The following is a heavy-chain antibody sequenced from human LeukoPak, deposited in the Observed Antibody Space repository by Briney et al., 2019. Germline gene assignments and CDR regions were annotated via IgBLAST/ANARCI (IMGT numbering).Heavy chain of an antibody. CDR1: GASISSGGYF. CDR2: IFNSGST. D-gene: IGHD5-24*01. J-gene: IGHJ6*02. CDR3: ARDRGPRYGMDV. V-gene: IGHV4-31*03. Sequence: SETLSLTCTVSGASISSGGYFWSWIRLRPGTGLERIGYIFNSGSTHYSPSLKSRLIISLDTSKNQFSLKLTSVTAADTAVYYCARDRGPRYGMDVWGQGTTVTVSS.